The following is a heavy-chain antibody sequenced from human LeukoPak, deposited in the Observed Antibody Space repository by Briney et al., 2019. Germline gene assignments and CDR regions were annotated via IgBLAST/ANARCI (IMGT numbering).Heavy chain of an antibody. J-gene: IGHJ4*02. V-gene: IGHV1-2*02. CDR1: GYTFTGYF. Sequence: GASVKVSCKASGYTFTGYFIHWVRQAPGQGLEWMGWINPNSGGTNYAQKFQGRVTMTRDTSVYTAYMELSGLRSDDTAVYYCARGGYDLDYWGQGTLVTVSS. CDR3: ARGGYDLDY. D-gene: IGHD3-22*01. CDR2: INPNSGGT.